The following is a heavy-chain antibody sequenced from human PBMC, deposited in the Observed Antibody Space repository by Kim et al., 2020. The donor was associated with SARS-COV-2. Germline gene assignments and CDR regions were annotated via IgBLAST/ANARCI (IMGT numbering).Heavy chain of an antibody. CDR2: ST. J-gene: IGHJ4*02. Sequence: STNYTPSLKSRVTISVDTSKNQFSLKLSSVTAADTAVYYCARDRGPNFDYWGQGTLVTVSS. CDR3: ARDRGPNFDY. V-gene: IGHV4-59*01.